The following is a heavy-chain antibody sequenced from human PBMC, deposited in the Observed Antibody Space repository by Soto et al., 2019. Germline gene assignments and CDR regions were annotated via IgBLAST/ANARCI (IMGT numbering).Heavy chain of an antibody. CDR2: ISSSSSYT. Sequence: PGGSLRLSCAASGFTFSDYYMSWIRQAPGKGLEWVSYISSSSSYTNYADSVKGRFTISRDNAKNSLYLQMNSLRAEDTAVYYCARTVGARECSSTSCLYFPEDWGQGASVTVFS. D-gene: IGHD2-2*01. V-gene: IGHV3-11*06. CDR3: ARTVGARECSSTSCLYFPED. J-gene: IGHJ6*02. CDR1: GFTFSDYY.